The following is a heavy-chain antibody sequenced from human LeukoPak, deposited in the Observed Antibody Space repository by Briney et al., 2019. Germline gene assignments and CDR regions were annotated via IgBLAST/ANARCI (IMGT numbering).Heavy chain of an antibody. J-gene: IGHJ4*02. D-gene: IGHD6-13*01. V-gene: IGHV5-51*01. CDR1: GYSFATYW. CDR3: ARLSGSSSWYAPIDY. Sequence: GESLKISCKGSGYSFATYWIDWVRQMPGKGLEWMGVIYPGDSDTRYSPAFQGQVTISADKSISTVYLQWSSLKASDTAMYYCARLSGSSSWYAPIDYWGQGTLVTVPS. CDR2: IYPGDSDT.